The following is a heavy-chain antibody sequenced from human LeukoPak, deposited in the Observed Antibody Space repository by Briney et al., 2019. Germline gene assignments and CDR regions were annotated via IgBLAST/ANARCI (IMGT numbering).Heavy chain of an antibody. J-gene: IGHJ5*02. CDR3: VKDRPHNWFDP. Sequence: ASVKVSCKASGYTFTGYYIHWVRQAPGQGLEWMGLIKPNSGDTKYAQKFQGRVTMTRDTSITTAYMELSSLRSDDTALYYCVKDRPHNWFDPWGQGTLVTVSS. CDR2: IKPNSGDT. V-gene: IGHV1-2*02. CDR1: GYTFTGYY.